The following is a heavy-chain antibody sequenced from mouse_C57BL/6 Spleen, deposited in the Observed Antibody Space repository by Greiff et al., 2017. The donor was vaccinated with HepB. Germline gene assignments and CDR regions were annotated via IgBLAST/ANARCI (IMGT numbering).Heavy chain of an antibody. J-gene: IGHJ2*01. CDR1: GFTFSSYA. V-gene: IGHV5-4*01. D-gene: IGHD1-1*01. CDR2: ISDGGSYT. Sequence: EVMLVESGGGLVKPGGSLKLSCAASGFTFSSYAMSWVRQTPEKRLEWVATISDGGSYTYYPDNVKGRFTISRDSAKNNLYLQMSHLKSEDTAMYYCARDQSYYYGSSPYYFDYWGQGTTLTVSS. CDR3: ARDQSYYYGSSPYYFDY.